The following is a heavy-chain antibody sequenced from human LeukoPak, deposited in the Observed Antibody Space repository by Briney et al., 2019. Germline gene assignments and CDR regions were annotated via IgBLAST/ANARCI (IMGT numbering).Heavy chain of an antibody. CDR3: ARLMAMILDSGVDY. CDR2: ISSSGSTI. J-gene: IGHJ4*02. Sequence: GGSLRLSCAASGFTFSDYYMSWIRQAPGKGLEWVSYISSSGSTIYYADSVKGRFTISRDNARNSLYLQMNSLRAEDTAVYYCARLMAMILDSGVDYWGQGTLVTVSS. V-gene: IGHV3-11*01. D-gene: IGHD5-12*01. CDR1: GFTFSDYY.